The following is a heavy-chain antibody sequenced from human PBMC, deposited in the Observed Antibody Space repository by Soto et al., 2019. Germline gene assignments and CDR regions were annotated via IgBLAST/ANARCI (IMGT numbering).Heavy chain of an antibody. CDR2: ISSSSSHI. D-gene: IGHD3-10*01. CDR1: GFTLTSYS. Sequence: GGSLRLSCAASGFTLTSYSMNWVRQASGKGLEWVASISSSSSHIYYADSVKGRFAISRDNARNSLYLQMNSLRAEDTAVYYCVRERGLSSYYGMDVWGQGTTVTVSS. J-gene: IGHJ6*02. CDR3: VRERGLSSYYGMDV. V-gene: IGHV3-21*01.